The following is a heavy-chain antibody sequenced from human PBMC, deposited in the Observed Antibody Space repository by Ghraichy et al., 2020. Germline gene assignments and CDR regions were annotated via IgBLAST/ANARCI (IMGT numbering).Heavy chain of an antibody. CDR2: ISYSGSNT. Sequence: GGSLRLSCAASGFTCSTSGMHWVRQAPGKGLEWVTFISYSGSNTYYADSVKGRFTISRDNSKSTLYLQMNSLRPEDTAVYYCVKDPILDYWGQGTLVTVPS. CDR3: VKDPILDY. J-gene: IGHJ4*02. CDR1: GFTCSTSG. V-gene: IGHV3-30*18.